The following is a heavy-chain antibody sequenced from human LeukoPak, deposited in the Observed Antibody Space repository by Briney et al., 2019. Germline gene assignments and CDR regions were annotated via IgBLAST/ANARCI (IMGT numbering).Heavy chain of an antibody. V-gene: IGHV4-30-4*01. CDR2: IYYSGST. CDR1: GGSISSGDYY. D-gene: IGHD2-15*01. J-gene: IGHJ6*02. CDR3: AREDCSGGSCYSKRYYYGMDV. Sequence: SQTLSLTCTVSGGSISSGDYYWSWLRQPPGTGLEWIGYIYYSGSTYYNPSLKSRVTISVDTSKNQFSLKLSSVTAADTAVYYCAREDCSGGSCYSKRYYYGMDVWGQGTTVTVSS.